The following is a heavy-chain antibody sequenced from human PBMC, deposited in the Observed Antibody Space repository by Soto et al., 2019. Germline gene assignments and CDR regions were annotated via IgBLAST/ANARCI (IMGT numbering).Heavy chain of an antibody. CDR2: IYPGDSDT. CDR3: ARPLRYFDWSDAFDI. V-gene: IGHV5-51*01. J-gene: IGHJ3*02. Sequence: ESLKISCKGSGYSFTSYWIGWVRQMPGKGLEWMGIIYPGDSDTRYSPSFQGQVTISADKSISTAYLQWSSLKASDTAMYYCARPLRYFDWSDAFDIWGQGTMVTVSS. CDR1: GYSFTSYW. D-gene: IGHD3-9*01.